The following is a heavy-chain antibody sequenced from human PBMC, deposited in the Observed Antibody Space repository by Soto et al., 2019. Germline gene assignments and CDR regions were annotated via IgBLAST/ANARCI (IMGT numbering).Heavy chain of an antibody. Sequence: GGSLRLSCAASGCSFSSYTMHWVRQAPGKGLEWVSYISSSSSTIYYADSVKGRFTISRDNAKNSLYLQMNSLRAEDTAVYYCARVATWGILWPPGYYGMDVWGQGTTVTVSS. D-gene: IGHD2-21*01. V-gene: IGHV3-48*01. CDR3: ARVATWGILWPPGYYGMDV. J-gene: IGHJ6*02. CDR1: GCSFSSYT. CDR2: ISSSSSTI.